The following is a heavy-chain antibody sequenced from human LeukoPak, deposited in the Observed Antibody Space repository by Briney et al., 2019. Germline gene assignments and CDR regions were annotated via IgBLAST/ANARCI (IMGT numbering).Heavy chain of an antibody. Sequence: GGSLRLSCAASGFTFSSYAMHWVRQAPGKGLEWVAVISYDGSNKYYADSVKGRFTISRDNSKNTLYLQMNSLRAEDTAVYYCARELLHSSSSVLGYWGQGTLVTVSS. CDR1: GFTFSSYA. J-gene: IGHJ4*02. CDR3: ARELLHSSSSVLGY. CDR2: ISYDGSNK. D-gene: IGHD6-6*01. V-gene: IGHV3-30-3*01.